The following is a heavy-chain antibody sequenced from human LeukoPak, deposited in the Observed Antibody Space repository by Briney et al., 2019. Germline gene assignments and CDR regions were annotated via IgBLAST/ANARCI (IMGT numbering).Heavy chain of an antibody. V-gene: IGHV3-15*01. D-gene: IGHD1-26*01. Sequence: GGSLRLSCAASGFTFSNAWMSWVRQAPGKGLEWVGRIKSKTDGGTTDYDAPVKGRFTISRDDSKNTLYLQMNSLKTEDTAVYYCTTDSLYSGTSKSWGQGTLVTVSS. J-gene: IGHJ4*02. CDR1: GFTFSNAW. CDR3: TTDSLYSGTSKS. CDR2: IKSKTDGGTT.